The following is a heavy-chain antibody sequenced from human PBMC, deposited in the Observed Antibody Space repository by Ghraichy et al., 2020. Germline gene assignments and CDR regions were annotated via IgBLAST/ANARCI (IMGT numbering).Heavy chain of an antibody. CDR2: INPSGGST. Sequence: ASVKVSCKASGYTFTSYYMHWVRQAPGQGLEWMGIINPSGGSTSYAQKFQGRVTMTRDTSTSTVYMELSSLRSEDTAVYYCARPQETYYDILTGRGYYYGMDVWGQGTTVTVSS. CDR1: GYTFTSYY. J-gene: IGHJ6*02. CDR3: ARPQETYYDILTGRGYYYGMDV. D-gene: IGHD3-9*01. V-gene: IGHV1-46*01.